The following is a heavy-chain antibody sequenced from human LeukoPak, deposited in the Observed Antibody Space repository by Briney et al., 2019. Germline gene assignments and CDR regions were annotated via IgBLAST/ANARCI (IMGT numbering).Heavy chain of an antibody. CDR3: ATLRADYGDYVSYYYYGMDV. V-gene: IGHV3-74*01. CDR2: INSDGSST. Sequence: GGSLRLSCAASGFTFSGYWMHWVRQAPGKGLVWVSRINSDGSSTSYADSVKGRFTISRDNAKNTLYLQMNSLRAEDTAVYYCATLRADYGDYVSYYYYGMDVWGQGTTVTVSS. J-gene: IGHJ6*02. D-gene: IGHD4-17*01. CDR1: GFTFSGYW.